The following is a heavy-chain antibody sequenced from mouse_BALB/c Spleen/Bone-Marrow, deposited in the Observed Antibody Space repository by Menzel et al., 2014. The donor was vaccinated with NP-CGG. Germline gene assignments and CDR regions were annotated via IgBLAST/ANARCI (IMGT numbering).Heavy chain of an antibody. CDR2: INPSNGRT. CDR3: ARIIYGSCYIIDF. Sequence: QVQLKQSGAELAKPGASVKLSCRASGYTFTSYWMHWVKQRPGQGLEWIGEINPSNGRTNYNEKFKSMATLTVDKSSSTAYMQLSRLTSEDSAVFYCARIIYGSCYIIDFWGQGTSVTVSS. V-gene: IGHV1S81*02. D-gene: IGHD1-1*01. CDR1: GYTFTSYW. J-gene: IGHJ4*01.